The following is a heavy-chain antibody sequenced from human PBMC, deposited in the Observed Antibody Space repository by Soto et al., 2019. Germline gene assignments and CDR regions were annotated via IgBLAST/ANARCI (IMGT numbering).Heavy chain of an antibody. V-gene: IGHV4-30-2*01. J-gene: IGHJ5*02. D-gene: IGHD2-2*01. CDR3: AREGRYCSSTSCPLTRRINWFDP. Sequence: QLQLQESGSGLVKPSQTLSLTCAVSGGSISSGGYSWSWIRQPPGKGLEWIGYIYHSGSTYYNPSLKRRVTISVDRSKNQFSLKLSSVTAADTAVYYCAREGRYCSSTSCPLTRRINWFDPWGQGTLVTVSS. CDR1: GGSISSGGYS. CDR2: IYHSGST.